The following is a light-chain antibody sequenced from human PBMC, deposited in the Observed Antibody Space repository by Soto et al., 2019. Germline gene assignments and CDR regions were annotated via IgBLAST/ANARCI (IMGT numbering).Light chain of an antibody. CDR1: QGVSSW. Sequence: DIQMTQSPSSVSASVGDRVTITCRASQGVSSWLGWYQQKPGKAPKLLIHAASSLQSGVPSRFIVSGSGTDFTLTISSLQPEDFATYFCQQANSFPPTFGGGTKVEIK. J-gene: IGKJ4*02. CDR2: AAS. CDR3: QQANSFPPT. V-gene: IGKV1-12*01.